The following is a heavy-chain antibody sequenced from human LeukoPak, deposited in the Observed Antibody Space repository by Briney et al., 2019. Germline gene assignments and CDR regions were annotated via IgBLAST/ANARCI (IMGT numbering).Heavy chain of an antibody. D-gene: IGHD2-2*01. Sequence: GASVKVSCKASGYTFTSYYMHWVRQAPGQGLEWMGIINPSGGSTSYAQKFQGRVTMTRDMSTSTVYMELSSLRSEDTAVYYCARAGDIVVVPAEYYYYYYMDVWGKGTTATVSS. J-gene: IGHJ6*03. V-gene: IGHV1-46*01. CDR2: INPSGGST. CDR3: ARAGDIVVVPAEYYYYYYMDV. CDR1: GYTFTSYY.